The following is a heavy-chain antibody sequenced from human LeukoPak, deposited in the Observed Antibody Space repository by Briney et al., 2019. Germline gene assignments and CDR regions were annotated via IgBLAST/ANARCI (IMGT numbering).Heavy chain of an antibody. D-gene: IGHD4-17*01. Sequence: PSETLSLTCTVSGGSISSYYWSWIRQPPGKGLEWGGYIYYSGSTNYTPSLKRRVTISVHTSNNQFSLKPSSVPPADTAVYYCARGIYRDPVGHWGQGTLVPVSS. J-gene: IGHJ1*01. CDR1: GGSISSYY. CDR2: IYYSGST. CDR3: ARGIYRDPVGH. V-gene: IGHV4-59*12.